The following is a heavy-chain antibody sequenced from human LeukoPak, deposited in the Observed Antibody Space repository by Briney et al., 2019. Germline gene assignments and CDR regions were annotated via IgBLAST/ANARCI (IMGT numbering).Heavy chain of an antibody. CDR3: AGGSYTQYIPRNDY. J-gene: IGHJ4*02. CDR2: IYHSGST. D-gene: IGHD1-26*01. Sequence: PSETLSLTCTVSGYSISSGYYWGWIRQPPGKGLEWIGSIYHSGSTYYNPSLKSRVTISVDTSKNQFSLKLSSVTAADTAVYYCAGGSYTQYIPRNDYWGQGTLVTVSS. CDR1: GYSISSGYY. V-gene: IGHV4-38-2*02.